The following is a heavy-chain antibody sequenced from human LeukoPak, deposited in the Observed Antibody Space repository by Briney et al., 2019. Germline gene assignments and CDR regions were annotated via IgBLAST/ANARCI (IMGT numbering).Heavy chain of an antibody. CDR3: ARAKYYYDSSGHPEDY. CDR2: INPNSGST. Sequence: ASVKVSCKASGYTFTGYYMHWVRQAPGQGLEWMGRINPNSGSTNYAQKFQGRVTMTRDTSISTAYMELSRLRSDDTAVYYCARAKYYYDSSGHPEDYWGQGTLVTVSS. J-gene: IGHJ4*02. V-gene: IGHV1-2*06. D-gene: IGHD3-22*01. CDR1: GYTFTGYY.